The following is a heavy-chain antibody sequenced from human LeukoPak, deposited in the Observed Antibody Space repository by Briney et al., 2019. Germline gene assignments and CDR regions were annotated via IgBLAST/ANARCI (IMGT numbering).Heavy chain of an antibody. D-gene: IGHD4-17*01. J-gene: IGHJ4*02. V-gene: IGHV4-59*01. CDR3: VRDVYGDPFDY. CDR2: IHSTEST. Sequence: SETLSLTCTVSGGSISSYYWSWIRQPPGKCLEWIGYIHSTESTIYNPSLKSRVTISVDTSKNQFSLKLSSVTAADTAVYYCVRDVYGDPFDYWGQGTLVTVSS. CDR1: GGSISSYY.